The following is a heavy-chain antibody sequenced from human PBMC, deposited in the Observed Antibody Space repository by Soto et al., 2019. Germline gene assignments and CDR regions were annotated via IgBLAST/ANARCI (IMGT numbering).Heavy chain of an antibody. CDR3: AGYNWNYYFDP. CDR1: SGSVRDGSYY. V-gene: IGHV4-61*01. D-gene: IGHD1-7*01. CDR2: IYHSGST. J-gene: IGHJ5*02. Sequence: KTSETLSLTCTVSSGSVRDGSYYWAWLRQPPGKGLEWIGHIYHSGSTIYNPSLKSRVTISIDTSKSQFSLNLNSMTAADTAVYYCAGYNWNYYFDPWGQGTLVTVSS.